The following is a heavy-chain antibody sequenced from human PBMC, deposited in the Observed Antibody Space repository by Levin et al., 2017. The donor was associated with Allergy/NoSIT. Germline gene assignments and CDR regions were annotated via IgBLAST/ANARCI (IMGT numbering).Heavy chain of an antibody. V-gene: IGHV3-23*01. CDR2: ISGSGGRT. J-gene: IGHJ4*02. Sequence: GGSLRLSCAASGFSFSNYAMSWVRQAPGKGLEWVAAISGSGGRTYYADSVEGRFAISRDNSENKLYLQMNSLRAEDSALYYCASPTMLKDYWGQGTLVTVSS. CDR1: GFSFSNYA. D-gene: IGHD2-8*01. CDR3: ASPTMLKDY.